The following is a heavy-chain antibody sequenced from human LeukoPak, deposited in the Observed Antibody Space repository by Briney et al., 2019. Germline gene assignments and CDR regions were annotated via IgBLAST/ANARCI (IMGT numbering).Heavy chain of an antibody. CDR1: GFTFSSYG. J-gene: IGHJ4*02. CDR3: AKDPSSGWYLAFDY. D-gene: IGHD6-19*01. CDR2: IRYDGSNK. V-gene: IGHV3-30*02. Sequence: GGSLRLSCAASGFTFSSYGMHWVRQAPGKGLEGVAFIRYDGSNKYYADSVKGRFTISRDNSKNTLYLQMNSLRAEDTAVYYCAKDPSSGWYLAFDYWGQGTLVTVSS.